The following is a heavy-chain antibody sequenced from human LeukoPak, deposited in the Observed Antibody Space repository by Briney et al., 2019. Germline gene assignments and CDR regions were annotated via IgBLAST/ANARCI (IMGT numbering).Heavy chain of an antibody. D-gene: IGHD2-2*01. Sequence: GGSLRLSCAASGFTVRSSYMRWVRQAPPKGLEWVSVIYSGCSGSTYNAASVKARFTISRDNSKNTLNLQMNSLRAEDAAVYYCAHRKATSWAHDYWGQGTLVTVSS. V-gene: IGHV3-53*01. CDR2: IYSGCSGST. CDR3: AHRKATSWAHDY. CDR1: GFTVRSSY. J-gene: IGHJ4*02.